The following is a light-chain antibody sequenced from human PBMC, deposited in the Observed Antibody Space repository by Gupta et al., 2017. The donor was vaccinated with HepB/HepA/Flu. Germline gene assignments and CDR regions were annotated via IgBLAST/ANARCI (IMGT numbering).Light chain of an antibody. CDR1: QSVSSY. CDR2: DAS. J-gene: IGKJ2*04. CDR3: QQRTNGHPMCI. V-gene: IGKV3D-11*02. Sequence: EIVLTQSPATLSLSPGERATLSCRASQSVSSYLAWYQQKPGQAPRLLIYDASNRAKGIPARCSGSGDGTDFNLTIISREQEDFEVYYCQQRTNGHPMCIFGQGTKLEIK.